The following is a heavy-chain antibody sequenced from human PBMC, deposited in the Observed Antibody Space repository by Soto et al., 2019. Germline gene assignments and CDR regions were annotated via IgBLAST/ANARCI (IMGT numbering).Heavy chain of an antibody. CDR2: IYHSGST. V-gene: IGHV4-38-2*01. D-gene: IGHD3-3*02. CDR3: ARVEVAFLEWLSPNWFDP. J-gene: IGHJ5*02. CDR1: GYSISSGYY. Sequence: SETLSFTCAVSGYSISSGYYWGWIRQPPGKGLEWIGSIYHSGSTYYNPSLKSRVTISVDTSKNQFSLKLSSVTAADTAVYYCARVEVAFLEWLSPNWFDPWGQGTLVTVSS.